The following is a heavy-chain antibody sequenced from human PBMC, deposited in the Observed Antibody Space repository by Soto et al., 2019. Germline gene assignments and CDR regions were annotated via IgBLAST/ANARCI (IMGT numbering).Heavy chain of an antibody. J-gene: IGHJ3*02. CDR2: TRNKANSYTT. V-gene: IGHV3-72*01. CDR3: ARDSQVTRAFDI. CDR1: GFTFSDHY. Sequence: GGSLRLSCAASGFTFSDHYMDWVRQAPGKGLEWVGRTRNKANSYTTEYAASVKGRFTISRDDSKNSLYLQMNSLKTEDTVVYYCARDSQVTRAFDIWGQGTMVTVSS.